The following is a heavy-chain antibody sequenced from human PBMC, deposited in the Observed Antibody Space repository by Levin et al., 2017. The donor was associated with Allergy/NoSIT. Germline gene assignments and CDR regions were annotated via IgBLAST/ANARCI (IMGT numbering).Heavy chain of an antibody. V-gene: IGHV3-23*01. Sequence: PGGSLRLSCAASGFTFSSYAMSWVRQAPGKGLEWVSAISGSGGSTYYADSVKGRFTISRDNSKNTLYLQMNSLRAEDTAVYYCAKHVGREVVRYGMDVWGQGTTVTVSS. J-gene: IGHJ6*02. CDR1: GFTFSSYA. CDR3: AKHVGREVVRYGMDV. D-gene: IGHD2-15*01. CDR2: ISGSGGST.